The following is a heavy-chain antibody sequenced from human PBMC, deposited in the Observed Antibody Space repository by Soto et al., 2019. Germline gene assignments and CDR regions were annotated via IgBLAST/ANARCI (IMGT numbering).Heavy chain of an antibody. CDR1: GYTFSSYA. J-gene: IGHJ4*02. Sequence: HPGGSLRLSCAASGYTFSSYAMSWVRQAPGKGEWVSTISGSGANTYYADSVKGRFTISRDNSKNTLYLQMNSLRAEDTAVYYCAKGYGSGSYSGFDYWGQGTLVTVSS. D-gene: IGHD3-10*01. CDR2: ISGSGANT. V-gene: IGHV3-23*01. CDR3: AKGYGSGSYSGFDY.